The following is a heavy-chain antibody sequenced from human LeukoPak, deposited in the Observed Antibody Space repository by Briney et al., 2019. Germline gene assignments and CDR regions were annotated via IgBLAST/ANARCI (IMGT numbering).Heavy chain of an antibody. D-gene: IGHD6-19*01. V-gene: IGHV4-34*01. CDR1: GGSFSGYY. CDR2: INHSGST. J-gene: IGHJ6*02. Sequence: PSETLSLTCAVYGGSFSGYYWSWIRQPPGKGLEWIGEINHSGSTNYNPSLKSRVTISVDTSKNQFSLKLSSVTAADTAVYYCARISAVAGTWVTDYYGMDVWGQGTTVTVSS. CDR3: ARISAVAGTWVTDYYGMDV.